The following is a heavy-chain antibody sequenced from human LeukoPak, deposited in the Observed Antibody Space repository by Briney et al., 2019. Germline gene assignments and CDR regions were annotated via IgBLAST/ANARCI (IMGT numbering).Heavy chain of an antibody. CDR3: ARLLWFGELSGPLDY. J-gene: IGHJ4*02. V-gene: IGHV1-2*02. D-gene: IGHD3-10*01. CDR1: GYTFTSYG. CDR2: INPNSGGT. Sequence: ASVKVSCKASGYTFTSYGISWVRQAPGQGLEWMGWINPNSGGTNYAQKFQGRVTMTRDKSISTAYMELSRLRSDDTAVYYCARLLWFGELSGPLDYWGQGTLVTVSS.